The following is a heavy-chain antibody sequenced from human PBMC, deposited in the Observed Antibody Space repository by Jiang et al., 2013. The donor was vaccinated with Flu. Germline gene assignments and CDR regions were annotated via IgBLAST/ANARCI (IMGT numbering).Heavy chain of an antibody. J-gene: IGHJ5*02. CDR2: INPSNGGT. CDR3: ARDTSAADTFWWFDP. V-gene: IGHV1-46*01. CDR1: GYIFTSHY. D-gene: IGHD6-13*01. Sequence: QLVESGAEVKKPGASVKVSCKASGYIFTSHYMHWVRQAPGQGLEWMAIINPSNGGTNYAQKFQGRVTLTRDTSTSTVYMELSSLRSEDTAVYYCARDTSAADTFWWFDPWGQGTLVTVSS.